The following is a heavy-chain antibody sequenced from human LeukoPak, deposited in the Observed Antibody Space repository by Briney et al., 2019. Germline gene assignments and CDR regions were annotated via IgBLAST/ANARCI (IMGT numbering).Heavy chain of an antibody. D-gene: IGHD1-14*01. CDR1: GYTFTGYY. Sequence: VSVKVSCKASGYTFTGYYMHWVRQAPGQGLEWMGWINPNSGGTNYAQKFQGRVTMTRDTSISTAYMELSRLRSDDTAVYYCAREGAEAEDGNWFDPWGQGTLVTVSS. J-gene: IGHJ5*02. CDR3: AREGAEAEDGNWFDP. V-gene: IGHV1-2*02. CDR2: INPNSGGT.